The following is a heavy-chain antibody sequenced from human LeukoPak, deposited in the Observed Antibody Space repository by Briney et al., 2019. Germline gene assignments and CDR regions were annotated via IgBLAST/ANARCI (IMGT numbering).Heavy chain of an antibody. CDR1: AYTFTGYY. V-gene: IGHV1-2*02. CDR2: INPNSGVT. CDR3: ASESPYDSSGYYPFDY. D-gene: IGHD3-22*01. Sequence: ASVKVSCKASAYTFTGYYMNWVRQSPGQGLEWMGWINPNSGVTNIAQKFQGRVTMTRDTSTSTVYMELSSLRSEDTAVYYCASESPYDSSGYYPFDYWGQGTLVTVSS. J-gene: IGHJ4*02.